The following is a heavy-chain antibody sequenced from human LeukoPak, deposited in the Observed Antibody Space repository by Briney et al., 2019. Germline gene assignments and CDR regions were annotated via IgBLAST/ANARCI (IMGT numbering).Heavy chain of an antibody. V-gene: IGHV3-20*04. Sequence: GGSLRLSCAPSGFIFEDYGMHWVRQAPGKGLEWVSGINWNGSSTGYAASVKGRFTISRNNEKNFLYLQMNGLRAEDTVLYCGARWGSGYNRFDYWGQGILVTVSS. J-gene: IGHJ4*02. CDR1: GFIFEDYG. D-gene: IGHD3-3*01. CDR3: ARWGSGYNRFDY. CDR2: INWNGSST.